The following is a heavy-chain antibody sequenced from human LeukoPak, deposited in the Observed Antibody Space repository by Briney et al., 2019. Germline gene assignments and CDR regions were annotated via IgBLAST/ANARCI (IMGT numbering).Heavy chain of an antibody. J-gene: IGHJ4*02. Sequence: SQTLSLTCTVSGVSISSGDYYWSWIRQPPGKGLEWIGYIYYSGTTYYNPSLKSRVTISLDTSKNQFSLKPSSVTAADTAVYYCAKVGDAATLHFDYWGQGTLVTVSS. CDR1: GVSISSGDYY. V-gene: IGHV4-30-4*01. CDR3: AKVGDAATLHFDY. D-gene: IGHD3-16*01. CDR2: IYYSGTT.